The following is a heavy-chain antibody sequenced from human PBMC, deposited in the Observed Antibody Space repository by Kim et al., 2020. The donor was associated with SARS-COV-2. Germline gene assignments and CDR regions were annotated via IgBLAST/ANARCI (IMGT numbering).Heavy chain of an antibody. D-gene: IGHD2-2*01. CDR1: GGSISSSSYY. CDR2: IFYSGST. CDR3: ASPIVVVPAAAPGYWYFDL. J-gene: IGHJ2*01. Sequence: SETLSLTCTVSGGSISSSSYYWGWIRQPPGKGLEWIGSIFYSGSTYYNPSLKSRVTISVDTSNNQFSLKLSSVTAADTAVYYCASPIVVVPAAAPGYWYFDLWGCGTLVTVSS. V-gene: IGHV4-39*01.